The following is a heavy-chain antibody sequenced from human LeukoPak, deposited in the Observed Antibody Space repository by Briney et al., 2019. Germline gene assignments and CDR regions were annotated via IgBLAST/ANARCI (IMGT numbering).Heavy chain of an antibody. CDR3: ARVKGITIFGVVTPSLFDY. V-gene: IGHV1-2*02. J-gene: IGHJ4*02. CDR2: INPNSGGT. Sequence: ASVKVSCKASGYTFTGYYMHWVRQAPGQGLERMGWINPNSGGTNYAQKFQGRVTMTRDTSISTAYMELSRLRSDDTAVYYCARVKGITIFGVVTPSLFDYWGQGTLVTVSS. D-gene: IGHD3-3*01. CDR1: GYTFTGYY.